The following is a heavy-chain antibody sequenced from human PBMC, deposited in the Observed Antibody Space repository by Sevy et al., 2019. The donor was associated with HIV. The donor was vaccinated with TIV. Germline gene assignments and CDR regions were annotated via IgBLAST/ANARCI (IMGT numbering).Heavy chain of an antibody. CDR2: INPNSGAT. D-gene: IGHD2-2*01. Sequence: ASVKVSCKASGYTFTVYSLHWVRQAPGQGLEWMGRINPNSGATNYAQKFQGRVTMTRDTSISTAYMELSRLTSDDTAVYYCARGVAVPAQGHFEYWGQGTLVTVS. CDR3: ARGVAVPAQGHFEY. CDR1: GYTFTVYS. J-gene: IGHJ4*02. V-gene: IGHV1-2*06.